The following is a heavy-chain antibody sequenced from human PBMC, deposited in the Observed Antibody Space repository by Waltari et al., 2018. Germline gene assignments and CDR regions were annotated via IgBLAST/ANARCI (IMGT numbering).Heavy chain of an antibody. Sequence: QVQLVQSGAEGMTPGASVKVSCKASGYTFTDYFLHWGRQAPGQGVEGMGCINPYKGGTSAVQKFEGRVTLNRDTSSSTVYMELGSLRYDDTAVDFCAREKLPRRNGLDVWGQGTTVTVSS. CDR1: GYTFTDYF. CDR2: INPYKGGT. D-gene: IGHD2-15*01. J-gene: IGHJ6*02. V-gene: IGHV1-2*02. CDR3: AREKLPRRNGLDV.